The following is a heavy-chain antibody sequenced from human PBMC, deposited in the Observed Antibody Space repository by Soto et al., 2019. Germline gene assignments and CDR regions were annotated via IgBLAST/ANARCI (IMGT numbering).Heavy chain of an antibody. J-gene: IGHJ4*02. CDR3: ARGLITGTFDY. CDR2: ISAYNGNT. D-gene: IGHD1-20*01. V-gene: IGHV1-18*01. CDR1: GYTFSSYG. Sequence: GASVKVSCKASGYTFSSYGISWVRQAPGQGLEWMGWISAYNGNTNYAQKLQGRDTMTTDTSTSTAYMELRSLRSDDTSVYYCARGLITGTFDYWGQGTLVTVSS.